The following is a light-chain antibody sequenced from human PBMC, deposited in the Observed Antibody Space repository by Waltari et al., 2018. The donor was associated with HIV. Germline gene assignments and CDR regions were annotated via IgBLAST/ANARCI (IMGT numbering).Light chain of an antibody. V-gene: IGLV1-40*01. Sequence: HSVLTQPPSVSGAPGQRVTISCTGSTSNIWSDYDVHWYQQIPGTAPKLLISGNKNRPSGVHDRFSASKSGTSASLTITGLQAEDEADYFCQSYDITLSASVVFGGGTKLTVL. CDR1: TSNIWSDYD. J-gene: IGLJ2*01. CDR3: QSYDITLSASVV. CDR2: GNK.